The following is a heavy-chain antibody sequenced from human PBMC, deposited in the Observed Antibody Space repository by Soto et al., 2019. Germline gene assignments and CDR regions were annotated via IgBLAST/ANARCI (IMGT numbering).Heavy chain of an antibody. Sequence: EVQLVESGGGLVQPGGSLRLSCAASGVTFSSYWMSWVRQAPGKGLEWVANIKQDGSEKYYVDSVKGRFTISRDNAKNSLYLQMNILRAEDTAVYYCARGGHTLIDPCGQGTLVTVSS. J-gene: IGHJ5*02. D-gene: IGHD2-2*02. CDR1: GVTFSSYW. CDR3: ARGGHTLIDP. V-gene: IGHV3-7*03. CDR2: IKQDGSEK.